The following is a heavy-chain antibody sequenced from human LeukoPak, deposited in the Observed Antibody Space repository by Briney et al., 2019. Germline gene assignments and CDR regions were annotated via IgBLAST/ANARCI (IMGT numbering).Heavy chain of an antibody. CDR3: ASMGATGGIDY. J-gene: IGHJ4*02. D-gene: IGHD1-26*01. V-gene: IGHV4-34*01. CDR1: ARSATMFY. Sequence: ETLSLTWAVYARSATMFYASWIRQPPGKGLEWTRVINANDTHNFQPSVTSRADISVGTSKNQFSLKLSAVTAVDTAVYYWASMGATGGIDYWGQGTLVTVSS. CDR2: INANDTH.